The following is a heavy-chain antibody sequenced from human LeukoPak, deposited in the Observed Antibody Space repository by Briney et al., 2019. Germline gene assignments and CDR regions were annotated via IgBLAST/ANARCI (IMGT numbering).Heavy chain of an antibody. CDR3: AKGYYDYVWGGYYFDY. V-gene: IGHV3-23*01. Sequence: TGGSLRLSCAASGFTFNNYAMSWVRQAPGKGLEWVSAVSGSGDSYYADSVKGRFTISRDNSKNTLYLQMNSLRAEDAAVYYCAKGYYDYVWGGYYFDYWGQGTLVTVSS. J-gene: IGHJ4*02. CDR2: VSGSGDS. D-gene: IGHD3-16*01. CDR1: GFTFNNYA.